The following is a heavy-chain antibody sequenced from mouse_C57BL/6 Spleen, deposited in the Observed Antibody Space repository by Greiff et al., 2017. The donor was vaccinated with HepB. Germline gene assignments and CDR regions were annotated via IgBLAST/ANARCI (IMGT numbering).Heavy chain of an antibody. Sequence: VQLQQSVAELVRPGASVKLSCTASGFNIKNTYMHWVKQRPEQGLEWIGRIDPANGNTKYAPKFQGKATIPEDTSSNTAYLQLSSLTSEDTAIYYCAQRQIRLHYFDYWGQGTTLTVSS. CDR2: IDPANGNT. D-gene: IGHD3-2*02. CDR1: GFNIKNTY. J-gene: IGHJ2*01. CDR3: AQRQIRLHYFDY. V-gene: IGHV14-3*01.